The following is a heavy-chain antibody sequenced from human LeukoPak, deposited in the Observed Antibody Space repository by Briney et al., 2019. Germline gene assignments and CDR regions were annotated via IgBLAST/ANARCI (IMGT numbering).Heavy chain of an antibody. CDR2: ISSSGSTI. Sequence: GGSLRLSCAASGFTFSDYYMSWIRQAPGKGLEGVSYISSSGSTIYYADSVRGRVTISSDSAKHSLYLPMNGLRAEDTAGYYCARDSSRSHPRSGFFDYSGQGTLVTVSS. D-gene: IGHD1-26*01. J-gene: IGHJ4*02. CDR1: GFTFSDYY. V-gene: IGHV3-11*01. CDR3: ARDSSRSHPRSGFFDY.